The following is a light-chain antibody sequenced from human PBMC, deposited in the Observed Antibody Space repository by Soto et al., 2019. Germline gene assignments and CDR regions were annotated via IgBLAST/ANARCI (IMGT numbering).Light chain of an antibody. CDR1: QSVSSNY. Sequence: ETVLTQSPGTLSLSPGERATLSCRASQSVSSNYLAWYQQKPGQAPRLLIYGASTTATGIPDRFSGSGSGTDFTLTISRLEPEDLAVYYCPQFGRSPPSWTFGQGTKVEI. CDR2: GAS. CDR3: PQFGRSPPSWT. J-gene: IGKJ1*01. V-gene: IGKV3-20*01.